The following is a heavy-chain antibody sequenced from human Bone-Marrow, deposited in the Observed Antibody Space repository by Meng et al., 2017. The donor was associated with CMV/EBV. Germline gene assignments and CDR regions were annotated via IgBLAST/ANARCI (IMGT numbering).Heavy chain of an antibody. Sequence: GGSLRLSCAASGFTVSNNYMSWFRQAPGKGLEWVSVIYRGGYTYYADSVKGRFTISRDNSKNTLYLQMNSLRAEDTAVYYCARAQTDGYSSFDYWGQGTLVTVSS. D-gene: IGHD5-24*01. J-gene: IGHJ4*02. CDR3: ARAQTDGYSSFDY. V-gene: IGHV3-53*01. CDR2: IYRGGYT. CDR1: GFTVSNNY.